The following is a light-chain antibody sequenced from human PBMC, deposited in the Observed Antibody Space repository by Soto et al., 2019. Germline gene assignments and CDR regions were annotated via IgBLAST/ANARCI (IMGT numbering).Light chain of an antibody. CDR2: DVS. Sequence: QSALTQPASVSGSPGQSITISCTGTSSDVGGYNYVSWYQQHPGKAPKVMIYDVSNRPSGVSNRFSGSKSGNTASLTISVLQTEHEADYYCSSYTSSSTLVVFGGGTKLTVL. CDR1: SSDVGGYNY. CDR3: SSYTSSSTLVV. J-gene: IGLJ2*01. V-gene: IGLV2-14*01.